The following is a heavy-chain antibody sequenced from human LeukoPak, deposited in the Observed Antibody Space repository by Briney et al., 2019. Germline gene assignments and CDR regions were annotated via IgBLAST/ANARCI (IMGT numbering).Heavy chain of an antibody. Sequence: SETLSLTCTVSGGSISSYYWSWIRQPPGKGLEWIGYIYYSGSTNYNPSLKSRVTISVDTSKNQFSLKLSSVTAADTAVYYCARVNHYYDSSGFDYWGQGTLVTVSS. J-gene: IGHJ4*02. CDR1: GGSISSYY. CDR3: ARVNHYYDSSGFDY. CDR2: IYYSGST. V-gene: IGHV4-59*01. D-gene: IGHD3-22*01.